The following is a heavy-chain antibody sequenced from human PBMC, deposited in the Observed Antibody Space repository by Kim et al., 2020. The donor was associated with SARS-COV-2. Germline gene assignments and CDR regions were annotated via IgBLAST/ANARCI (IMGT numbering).Heavy chain of an antibody. CDR2: NT. Sequence: NTSDSQCVRDRVTITRDTSAGTAYMELNSLRSEDTAVYYCARAGWVAGLDYWGQGTLVTVSS. D-gene: IGHD6-19*01. J-gene: IGHJ4*02. CDR3: ARAGWVAGLDY. V-gene: IGHV1-3*01.